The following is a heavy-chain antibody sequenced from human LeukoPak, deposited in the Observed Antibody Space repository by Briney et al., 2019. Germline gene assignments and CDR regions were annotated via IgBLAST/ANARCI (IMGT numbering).Heavy chain of an antibody. J-gene: IGHJ4*02. CDR2: ISYDGSNK. Sequence: GGSLRLSCAASGFTFSSYGMHWVRQAPGKGLEWVAVISYDGSNKYYADSVKGRFTISRDNSKNTLYLQMNSLRAEDTAVYYCARDPGWGALDYWGQGALVIVSS. V-gene: IGHV3-30*03. CDR1: GFTFSSYG. D-gene: IGHD3-16*01. CDR3: ARDPGWGALDY.